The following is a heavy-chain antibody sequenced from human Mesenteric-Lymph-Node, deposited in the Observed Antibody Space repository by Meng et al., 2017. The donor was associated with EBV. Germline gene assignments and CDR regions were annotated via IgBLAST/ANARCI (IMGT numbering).Heavy chain of an antibody. D-gene: IGHD6-13*01. J-gene: IGHJ4*02. V-gene: IGHV4-30-4*01. Sequence: LPLQESGPGLVKPSQTLSLTFTVSGGSIGSANYWSWIRQPPGKGLEWIGYIYYSGNTYYNPSLESRVTISIDTSKSQVSLKLTSVTAADTAVYYCARVTYSGSRYPSVFDYWGQGNLVTVSS. CDR2: IYYSGNT. CDR1: GGSIGSANY. CDR3: ARVTYSGSRYPSVFDY.